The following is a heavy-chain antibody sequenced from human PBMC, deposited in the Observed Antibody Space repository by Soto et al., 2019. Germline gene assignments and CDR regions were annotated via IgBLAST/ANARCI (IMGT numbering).Heavy chain of an antibody. J-gene: IGHJ4*02. CDR1: GFTFSSYA. D-gene: IGHD2-2*01. V-gene: IGHV3-30-3*01. Sequence: GGSLRLSCAASGFTFSSYAMHWVRQAPGKGLEWVAVISYDGSNKYYADSVKGRFTISRDNSKNTLYLQMNSLRAEDTAMYYCARDHIVVVPAASFTFDYWGQGTLVTVSS. CDR2: ISYDGSNK. CDR3: ARDHIVVVPAASFTFDY.